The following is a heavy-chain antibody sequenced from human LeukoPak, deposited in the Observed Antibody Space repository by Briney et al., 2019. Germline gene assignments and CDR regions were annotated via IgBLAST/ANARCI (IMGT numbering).Heavy chain of an antibody. D-gene: IGHD6-13*01. V-gene: IGHV3-7*01. J-gene: IGHJ5*02. Sequence: QTGGSLRLSCAASGFTFSSYWMSWVRQAPGKGLEWVANIKQDGSEKYYVDSVKGRLTISRDNAKNSLYLQMNSLRAEDTAVYYCASSSSWYESWFDPWGQGTLVTVSS. CDR3: ASSSSWYESWFDP. CDR2: IKQDGSEK. CDR1: GFTFSSYW.